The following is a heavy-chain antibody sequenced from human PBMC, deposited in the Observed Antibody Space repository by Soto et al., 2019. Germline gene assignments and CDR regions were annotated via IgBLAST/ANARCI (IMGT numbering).Heavy chain of an antibody. CDR3: AKAPVGVGATSYYFDY. CDR2: ISGSGGST. J-gene: IGHJ4*02. V-gene: IGHV3-23*01. Sequence: GGSLRLSCAASGFTFSSYAMSWVRQAPGKGLEWVSAISGSGGSTYYADSVKGRFTISRDNSKNTLYLQMNSLRAEDTAVYYCAKAPVGVGATSYYFDYWGQGTLVTVSS. CDR1: GFTFSSYA. D-gene: IGHD1-26*01.